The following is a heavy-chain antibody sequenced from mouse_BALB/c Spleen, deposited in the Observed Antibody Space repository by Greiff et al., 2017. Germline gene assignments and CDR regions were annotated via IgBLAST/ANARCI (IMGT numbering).Heavy chain of an antibody. CDR2: IRLKSDNYAT. D-gene: IGHD1-1*01. V-gene: IGHV6-6*02. J-gene: IGHJ2*01. Sequence: EVKLEESGGGLVQPGGSMKLSCVASGFTFSSYWMSWVRQSPEKGLEWVAEIRLKSDNYATHYAESVKGKFTISRDDSKSRLYLQMNSLRAEDTGIYYCTRSSLLDFDYWGQGTTLTVSS. CDR1: GFTFSSYW. CDR3: TRSSLLDFDY.